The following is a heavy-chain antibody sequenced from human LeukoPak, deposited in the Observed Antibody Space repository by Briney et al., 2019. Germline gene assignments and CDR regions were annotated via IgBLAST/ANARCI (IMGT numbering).Heavy chain of an antibody. CDR1: GLTFSRDW. D-gene: IGHD1-26*01. J-gene: IGHJ2*01. CDR2: IRQDGGET. V-gene: IGHV3-7*01. Sequence: GGSLRLSCEASGLTFSRDWMGWVRQAPGKGLEWVANIRQDGGETYYGGSVKGRFIISRDNSKNTLYLQMNSLRAEDTAVYYCAKDGSGGSYYYVGYFDLWGRGTLVTVSS. CDR3: AKDGSGGSYYYVGYFDL.